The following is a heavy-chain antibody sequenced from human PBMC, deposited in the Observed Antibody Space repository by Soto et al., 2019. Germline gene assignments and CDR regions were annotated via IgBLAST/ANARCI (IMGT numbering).Heavy chain of an antibody. D-gene: IGHD3-22*01. J-gene: IGHJ4*02. V-gene: IGHV3-72*01. CDR2: TRNKANSYTT. CDR3: AREEHYYDSSGYYYINDY. CDR1: GFTFSDHY. Sequence: GGSLRLSCAASGFTFSDHYMDWVRQAPGKGLEWVGRTRNKANSYTTEYAASVKGRFTISRDDSKNSLYLQMNSLKTEDTAVYYCAREEHYYDSSGYYYINDYWGQGTLVTVSS.